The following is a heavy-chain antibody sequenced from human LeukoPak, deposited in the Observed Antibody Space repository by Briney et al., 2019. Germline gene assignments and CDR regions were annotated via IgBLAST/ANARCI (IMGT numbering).Heavy chain of an antibody. V-gene: IGHV3-48*03. Sequence: GGSLRLSCAASGFTFSSYEMNWVRQAPGKGLEWVSYISSSGSTIYYADSVKGRFTISRDNAKNSLYMQMNRLRAEDTAVYYCARRLPIFGVAPDYWGQGTLVTVSS. CDR1: GFTFSSYE. D-gene: IGHD3-3*02. CDR3: ARRLPIFGVAPDY. CDR2: ISSSGSTI. J-gene: IGHJ4*02.